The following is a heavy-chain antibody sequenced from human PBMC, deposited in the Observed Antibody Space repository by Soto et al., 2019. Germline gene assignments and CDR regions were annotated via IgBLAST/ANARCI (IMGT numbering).Heavy chain of an antibody. V-gene: IGHV5-10-1*01. CDR2: IYPSDAYI. Sequence: GESLKISCKGSGYSFTSYWIGWVRQMPGKGLEWMGIIYPSDAYINYSPSFQGHVTISADKSIGTAYLQWSSLKASDTAMYYCARFRGGDTSGFYFDYWGHGTLVTVSS. D-gene: IGHD3-22*01. J-gene: IGHJ4*01. CDR1: GYSFTSYW. CDR3: ARFRGGDTSGFYFDY.